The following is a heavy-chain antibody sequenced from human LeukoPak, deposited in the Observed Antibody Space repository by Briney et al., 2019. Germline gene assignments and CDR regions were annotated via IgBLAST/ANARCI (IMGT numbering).Heavy chain of an antibody. V-gene: IGHV3-30*02. J-gene: IGHJ4*02. D-gene: IGHD3-9*01. CDR2: IRYDGSNK. CDR1: GFTFSSYG. CDR3: AKRGARSILTGYWSSLDY. Sequence: GGSLRLSCAASGFTFSSYGMHWVRQAPGKGLEWVAFIRYDGSNKYYADSVKGRFTISRDNSKNTLYLQMNSLRAEDTAVYYCAKRGARSILTGYWSSLDYWGQGTLVTVSS.